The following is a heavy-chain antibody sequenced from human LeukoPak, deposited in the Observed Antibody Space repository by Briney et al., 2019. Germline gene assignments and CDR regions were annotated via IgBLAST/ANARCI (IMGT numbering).Heavy chain of an antibody. CDR2: ISSSSSYI. CDR3: ARSSGWYHRGPDYYYYYMDV. J-gene: IGHJ6*03. D-gene: IGHD6-19*01. V-gene: IGHV3-21*01. CDR1: GFTFSSHS. Sequence: GGSLRLSCAASGFTFSSHSMNWVRQAPGKGLEWVSSISSSSSYIYYADSVKGRFTISRDNAKNSLYLQMHSLRAEDTAIYYCARSSGWYHRGPDYYYYYMDVWGKGTTVTVS.